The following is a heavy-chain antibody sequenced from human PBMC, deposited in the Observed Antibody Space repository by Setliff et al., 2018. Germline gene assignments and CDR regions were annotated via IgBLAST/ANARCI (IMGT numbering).Heavy chain of an antibody. J-gene: IGHJ4*02. Sequence: ASVKVSCKASGHIFSSYGISWVRQAPGQGLEWMGWISAYTGNTNYAQKLQGRVTMTTDTSTNTAYMELRSLTSDDTAVYFCSRLVRYCTTTTCQRASGAELWGQGTLVTVSS. CDR1: GHIFSSYG. CDR3: SRLVRYCTTTTCQRASGAEL. D-gene: IGHD2-8*01. CDR2: ISAYTGNT. V-gene: IGHV1-18*01.